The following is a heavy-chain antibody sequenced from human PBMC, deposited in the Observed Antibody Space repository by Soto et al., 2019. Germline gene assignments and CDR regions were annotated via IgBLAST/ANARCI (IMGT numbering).Heavy chain of an antibody. V-gene: IGHV4-4*02. CDR2: IYHSGST. Sequence: QVQLQESGPGLVKPSGTLSLTCAVSSGSISSSNWWSWVRQPPGKGLEWIGEIYHSGSTNYNPSLKGRVTISVDKSKNQFSLKLSSVTAADTAVYYCARGGSSPSNYYYYYMDVWGKGTTVTVSS. J-gene: IGHJ6*03. D-gene: IGHD6-6*01. CDR1: SGSISSSNW. CDR3: ARGGSSPSNYYYYYMDV.